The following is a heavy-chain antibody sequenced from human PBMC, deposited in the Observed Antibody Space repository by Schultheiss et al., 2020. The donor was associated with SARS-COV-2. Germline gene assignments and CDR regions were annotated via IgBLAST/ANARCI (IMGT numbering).Heavy chain of an antibody. CDR1: GFTFSSYG. J-gene: IGHJ4*02. D-gene: IGHD3-22*01. CDR3: ATDTFYNDRSGYYSFDY. V-gene: IGHV3-30*03. CDR2: ISYDGSNK. Sequence: GGSLRLSCAASGFTFSSYGIHWVRQAPGKGLEWVTFISYDGSNKKHADSVKGRFTISRDNSKNTVYLQMNSLRAEDTAVYYCATDTFYNDRSGYYSFDYWGQGTLVTVSS.